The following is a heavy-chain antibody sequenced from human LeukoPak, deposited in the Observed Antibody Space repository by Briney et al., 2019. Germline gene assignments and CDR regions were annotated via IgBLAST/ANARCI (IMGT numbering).Heavy chain of an antibody. CDR3: ARGYSGSYRVDY. Sequence: QPGGSLRLSCAASGFTFSSYWMHRVRQAPGKGLVWVSRISSDGSSTTYADSVKGRFTISRDNAKNTLYLQMNSLRAEDTAVYYCARGYSGSYRVDYWGQGTLVTVSS. V-gene: IGHV3-74*01. CDR2: ISSDGSST. CDR1: GFTFSSYW. J-gene: IGHJ4*02. D-gene: IGHD1-26*01.